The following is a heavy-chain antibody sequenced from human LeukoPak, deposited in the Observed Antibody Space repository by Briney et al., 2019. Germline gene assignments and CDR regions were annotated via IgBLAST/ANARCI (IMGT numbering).Heavy chain of an antibody. Sequence: GGSLRLSCAASGLTFSNAWMSWVRQAPEKGLEWVGRIKSKTDGGTIDYAAPVKGRFTISRDDSKNTVSLQMNSLKTEDTAVYYCTALWGFAFDIWGQGTMVSVS. V-gene: IGHV3-15*01. CDR1: GLTFSNAW. J-gene: IGHJ3*02. CDR2: IKSKTDGGTI. D-gene: IGHD7-27*01. CDR3: TALWGFAFDI.